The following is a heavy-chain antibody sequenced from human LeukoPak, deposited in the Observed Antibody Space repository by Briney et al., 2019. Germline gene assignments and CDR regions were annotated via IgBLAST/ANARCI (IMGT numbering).Heavy chain of an antibody. CDR3: ARLRVVVPATYYFDY. V-gene: IGHV1-18*01. Sequence: ASVKVSCKASGYTFTSYGISWVRQAPGQGLEWMGWISAYNGNTNYAQKLQGRVTMTTDTSTSTAYMELRSLRSDDTAVYYCARLRVVVPATYYFDYWGQGTLVAVSS. CDR2: ISAYNGNT. CDR1: GYTFTSYG. J-gene: IGHJ4*02. D-gene: IGHD2-2*01.